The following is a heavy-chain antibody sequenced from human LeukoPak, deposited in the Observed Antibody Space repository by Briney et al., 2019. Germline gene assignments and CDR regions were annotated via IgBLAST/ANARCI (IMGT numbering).Heavy chain of an antibody. CDR3: ARVDYHPGLDYYYGMDV. Sequence: ASVKVSCKASGYTFTSYDINWVRPATGQGLEWMGWMNPNSGNTGYAQKFQGRVTMTRNTSISTAYMELSSLRSEDTAVYYCARVDYHPGLDYYYGMDVWGQGTTVTVSS. CDR2: MNPNSGNT. CDR1: GYTFTSYD. V-gene: IGHV1-8*01. D-gene: IGHD4-11*01. J-gene: IGHJ6*02.